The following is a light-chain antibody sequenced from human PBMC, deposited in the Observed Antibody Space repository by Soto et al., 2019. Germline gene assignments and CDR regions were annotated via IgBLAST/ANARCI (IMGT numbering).Light chain of an antibody. Sequence: EIVLTQSPGTLSLSPGERATLSCMASQSVRSNFLAWYQEKPGQAPRLLIYGASSRATGIPDRFSGSGSGTDFTLTISRLEPEDFAVYYCRQYGYSLGFAFGGGTKVEIK. CDR3: RQYGYSLGFA. CDR1: QSVRSNF. V-gene: IGKV3-20*01. CDR2: GAS. J-gene: IGKJ4*01.